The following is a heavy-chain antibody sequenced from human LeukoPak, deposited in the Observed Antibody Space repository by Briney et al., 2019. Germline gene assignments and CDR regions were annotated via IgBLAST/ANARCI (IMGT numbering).Heavy chain of an antibody. CDR2: IYDSGIT. CDR3: AGRGHRYSRD. V-gene: IGHV4-4*09. CDR1: GDSVSSGY. D-gene: IGHD2-15*01. Sequence: SETLSLTCTVSGDSVSSGYWNWIRQPPGKGLEWIGCIYDSGITDYSPSLKSRLTISVDTSNNQFSLSLSSVTAADTAVYYCAGRGHRYSRDWGQGILVTVSS. J-gene: IGHJ1*01.